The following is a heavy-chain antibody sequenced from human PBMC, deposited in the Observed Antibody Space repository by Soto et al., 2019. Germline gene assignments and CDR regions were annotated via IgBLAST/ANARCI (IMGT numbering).Heavy chain of an antibody. V-gene: IGHV1-69*13. CDR3: ARVPGFCSSTSCYNYYYYYGMDV. CDR1: GGTFSSYA. Sequence: SVKVSCKASGGTFSSYAISWVRQAPGQGLEWMGGIIPIFGTANYAQKFQGRVTITADESTSTAYMELSSLRSEDTAVYYCARVPGFCSSTSCYNYYYYYGMDVWGQGTTVTVSS. D-gene: IGHD2-2*01. J-gene: IGHJ6*02. CDR2: IIPIFGTA.